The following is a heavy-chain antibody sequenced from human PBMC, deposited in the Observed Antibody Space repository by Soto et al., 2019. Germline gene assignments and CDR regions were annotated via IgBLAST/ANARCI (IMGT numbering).Heavy chain of an antibody. Sequence: SVKVSCKASGGTFSSYAISWVRQAPGQGLEWMGGIIPIFGTANYAQKFQGRVTITADESTSTAYMELSSLRSEDTAVYYCARDPYDDSSGYPLSQHWGQGTLVTGSS. D-gene: IGHD3-22*01. V-gene: IGHV1-69*13. CDR3: ARDPYDDSSGYPLSQH. CDR2: IIPIFGTA. J-gene: IGHJ1*01. CDR1: GGTFSSYA.